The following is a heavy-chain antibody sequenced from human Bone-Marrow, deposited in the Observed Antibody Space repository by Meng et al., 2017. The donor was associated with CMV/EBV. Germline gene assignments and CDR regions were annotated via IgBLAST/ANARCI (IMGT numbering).Heavy chain of an antibody. Sequence: GESLKISCAASGFSFNSQWMHWVRQTPGKGLVWVSRINSYGSSTIYADSVKGRFTISRDNAKTMLYLQMNSLRAEDTAVYYCARSGDLGSYYVLWGQGTLVTVSS. CDR3: ARSGDLGSYYVL. D-gene: IGHD3-10*01. CDR2: INSYGSST. CDR1: GFSFNSQW. J-gene: IGHJ4*02. V-gene: IGHV3-74*01.